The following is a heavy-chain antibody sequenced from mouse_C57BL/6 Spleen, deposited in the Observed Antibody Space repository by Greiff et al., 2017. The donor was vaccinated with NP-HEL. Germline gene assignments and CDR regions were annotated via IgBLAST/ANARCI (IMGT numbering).Heavy chain of an antibody. CDR2: INPSSGYT. D-gene: IGHD5-5*01. CDR3: ARYLYLYAMDY. Sequence: QVQLKQSGAELARPGASVKMSCKASGYTFTSYTMHWVKQRPGQGLEWIGYINPSSGYTKYNQKFKDKATLTADKSSSTAYMQLSSLTSEDSAVYYCARYLYLYAMDYWGQGTSVTVSS. J-gene: IGHJ4*01. V-gene: IGHV1-4*01. CDR1: GYTFTSYT.